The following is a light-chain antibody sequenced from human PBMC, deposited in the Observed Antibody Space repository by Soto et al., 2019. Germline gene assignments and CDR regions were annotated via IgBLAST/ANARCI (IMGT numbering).Light chain of an antibody. CDR1: SSDVGGYDY. V-gene: IGLV2-8*01. Sequence: QSALTQPPSASGSPGQSVTISCTGTSSDVGGYDYVSWYQQHPGKAPKLIIYEVSKRPSGVPDRFSGSKSGNTASLTVSGRQADDESDYYCSSYAGYNNGDVFGTGTKLTVL. CDR2: EVS. CDR3: SSYAGYNNGDV. J-gene: IGLJ1*01.